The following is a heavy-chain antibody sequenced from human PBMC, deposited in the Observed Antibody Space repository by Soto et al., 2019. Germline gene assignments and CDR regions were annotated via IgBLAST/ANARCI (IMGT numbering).Heavy chain of an antibody. Sequence: GSLRLSSAVSGFTFSSYAMHWVRQAPGKGLEYVSAISSNGGSTYYANSVKGRFTISRDNSKNTLYLQMGSLRAEDMAVYYCARDFSDPWGQGTLVTVS. V-gene: IGHV3-64*01. CDR2: ISSNGGST. CDR3: ARDFSDP. CDR1: GFTFSSYA. J-gene: IGHJ5*02.